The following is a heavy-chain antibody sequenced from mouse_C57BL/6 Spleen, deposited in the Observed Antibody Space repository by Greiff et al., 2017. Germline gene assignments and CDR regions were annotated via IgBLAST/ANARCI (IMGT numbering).Heavy chain of an antibody. J-gene: IGHJ3*01. CDR1: GYTFTDHT. CDR2: IYPRDGST. Sequence: QVQLQQSDAELVKPGASVKISCKVSGYTFTDHTIHWMKQRPEQGLEWIGYIYPRDGSTTYNEKFKGKATLTADKSSSTAYMQLNSLTSEDSAVYFCAREVYYYGSSPWFAYWGQGTLVTVSA. D-gene: IGHD1-1*01. V-gene: IGHV1-78*01. CDR3: AREVYYYGSSPWFAY.